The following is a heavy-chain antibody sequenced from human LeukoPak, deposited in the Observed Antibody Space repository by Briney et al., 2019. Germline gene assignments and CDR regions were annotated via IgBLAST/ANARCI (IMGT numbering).Heavy chain of an antibody. CDR2: ISHSGST. Sequence: SETLSLTCTVSGGSISSGGYYWSWIRQPPGKGLEWIGYISHSGSTYYNPSLKSRVTISVDTSKNQFSLKLSSVTAADTAVYYCARTPYDILTGQGYWGQGTLVTVSS. D-gene: IGHD3-9*01. V-gene: IGHV4-30-2*01. CDR3: ARTPYDILTGQGY. J-gene: IGHJ4*02. CDR1: GGSISSGGYY.